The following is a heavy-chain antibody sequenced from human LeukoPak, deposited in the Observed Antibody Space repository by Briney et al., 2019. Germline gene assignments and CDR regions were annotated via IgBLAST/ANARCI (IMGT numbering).Heavy chain of an antibody. J-gene: IGHJ6*03. V-gene: IGHV3-74*01. CDR3: ARDEYSSSSSYMDV. CDR2: INRDGTGT. Sequence: GGSLRLSCAPSGFIFSDYWFHWVRQTPGQGLVWVAAINRDGTGTSHADSVRGRFTVSRDNAKNTLYLQLNSLRADDTAVYYCARDEYSSSSSYMDVWGKGTTVTVSS. D-gene: IGHD6-6*01. CDR1: GFIFSDYW.